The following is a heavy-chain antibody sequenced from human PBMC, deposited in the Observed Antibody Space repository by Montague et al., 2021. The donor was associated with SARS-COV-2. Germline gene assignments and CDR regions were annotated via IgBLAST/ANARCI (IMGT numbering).Heavy chain of an antibody. J-gene: IGHJ4*02. CDR2: IGST. CDR1: GVSIDGNH. D-gene: IGHD4-23*01. Sequence: SETLSLTCTVSGVSIDGNHWTWVRQSPGEGLEWIGQIGSTNYNPSLESRISTSVDTSKSQFYLNLASVTAADSAIYYCAMLYGGGGGRGYWGQGTLVTISS. CDR3: AMLYGGGGGRGY. V-gene: IGHV4-59*01.